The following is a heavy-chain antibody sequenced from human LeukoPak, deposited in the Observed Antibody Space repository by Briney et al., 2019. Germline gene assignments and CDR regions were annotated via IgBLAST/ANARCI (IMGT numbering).Heavy chain of an antibody. CDR1: GFTFSSYD. Sequence: PGGSLRLSCAASGFTFSSYDIHWVRQATGKGLEWVSAIGTAGDTYYPGSVKGRFTISRENAKNSLYLQMNSLRAGDTAVYYCARKGSRYYYDSSGERYYYGMDVWGQGTTVTVSS. V-gene: IGHV3-13*01. D-gene: IGHD3-22*01. CDR3: ARKGSRYYYDSSGERYYYGMDV. J-gene: IGHJ6*02. CDR2: IGTAGDT.